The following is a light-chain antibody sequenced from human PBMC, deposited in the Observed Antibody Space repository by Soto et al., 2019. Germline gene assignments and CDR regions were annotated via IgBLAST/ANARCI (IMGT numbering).Light chain of an antibody. CDR3: QQYHSAPLT. J-gene: IGKJ4*01. CDR1: QSISTW. CDR2: NAS. Sequence: DIQMTQSPSTLSASVGDRATITCRASQSISTWLAWYQQKPGKAPNLLIFNASNTQTRVPSRFSGSGSGTEFTLTISSLQPEDFATYYCQQYHSAPLTFGGGTKVEIK. V-gene: IGKV1-5*03.